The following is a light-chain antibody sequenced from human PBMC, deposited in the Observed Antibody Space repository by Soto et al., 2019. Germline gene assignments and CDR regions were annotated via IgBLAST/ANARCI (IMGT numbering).Light chain of an antibody. CDR3: QQYGSSPYT. V-gene: IGKV3-20*01. J-gene: IGKJ2*01. CDR2: GAS. Sequence: EIVLTQSPGTLSLSPGERATLSCRASQSVSSSYLAWYQQKPGQAPRLLIYGASSMATGIPDRFSGSGSGTDFTLTISRLEPDDLAVYYCQQYGSSPYTFSQGTKLESK. CDR1: QSVSSSY.